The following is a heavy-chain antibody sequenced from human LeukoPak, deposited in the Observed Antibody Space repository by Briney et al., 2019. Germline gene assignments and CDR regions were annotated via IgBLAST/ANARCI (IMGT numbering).Heavy chain of an antibody. Sequence: AGSLRLSCAASGFTLSSNYMSWVRQAPGKGLEWVSVIYSGGSTYYADSVKGRFTISRDNSKNTLYLQMNSLRAEDTAVYYCARDSTSGGLDYWGQGTLVTVSS. CDR3: ARDSTSGGLDY. CDR2: IYSGGST. CDR1: GFTLSSNY. V-gene: IGHV3-53*01. J-gene: IGHJ4*02. D-gene: IGHD1-26*01.